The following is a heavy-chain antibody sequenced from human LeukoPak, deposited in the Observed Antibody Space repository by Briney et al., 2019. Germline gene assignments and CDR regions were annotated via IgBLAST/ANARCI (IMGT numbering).Heavy chain of an antibody. D-gene: IGHD5-24*01. CDR3: ATGRDADSARGYYDMDV. CDR1: SGSITGYY. J-gene: IGHJ6*02. Sequence: PSETLSLTCTVSSGSITGYYWTWIRQPAGKGLEWIGRIYSGGSTNYNPPLKSRVTMSVDTSKNQFSLKLSSVTAADTAVYYCATGRDADSARGYYDMDVWGQGTTVTVSS. CDR2: IYSGGST. V-gene: IGHV4-4*07.